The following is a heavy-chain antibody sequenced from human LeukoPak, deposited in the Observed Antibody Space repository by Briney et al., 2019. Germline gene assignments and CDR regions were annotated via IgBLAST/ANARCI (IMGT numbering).Heavy chain of an antibody. D-gene: IGHD3-22*01. CDR2: IIPIFGTA. Sequence: GASVKVSCKASGGTFSSYAISWVRQAPGQGLEWMGGIIPIFGTANYAQKFQGRVTITADESTSTAYMELSSLRSEDTGVYYCARDRGYYYDSSGYYPYNWFDPWGQGTLVTVSS. CDR1: GGTFSSYA. J-gene: IGHJ5*02. V-gene: IGHV1-69*13. CDR3: ARDRGYYYDSSGYYPYNWFDP.